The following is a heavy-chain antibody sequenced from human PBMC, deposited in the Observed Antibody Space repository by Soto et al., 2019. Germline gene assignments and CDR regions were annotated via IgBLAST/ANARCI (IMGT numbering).Heavy chain of an antibody. CDR2: ISSSSGYI. V-gene: IGHV3-21*01. CDR1: GFTFSSYW. CDR3: AREPESMLLEYYYYMDV. Sequence: PRGSXRLSCEASGFTFSSYWMHWVRQAPGEGQGLRRGLEWVSSISSSSGYIYYADSVKGRFTISRDNAKNSLYLQMNSLRAEDTAVYYCAREPESMLLEYYYYMDVWGKGTTVTVSS. J-gene: IGHJ6*03. D-gene: IGHD2-15*01.